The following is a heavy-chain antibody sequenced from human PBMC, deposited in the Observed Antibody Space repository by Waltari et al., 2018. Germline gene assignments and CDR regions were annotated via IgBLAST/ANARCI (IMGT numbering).Heavy chain of an antibody. Sequence: QVQLVQSGAEVKKPGASVQVSCKTSGYTFTGYCMQRVRQAPGQGLEGRGRINPNSGGTNYAQKFQGRVTMTSDTSISTAYMELSRLRSDDTAVYYCARAIVGASDYWGQGTLVTVSS. V-gene: IGHV1-2*06. D-gene: IGHD1-26*01. CDR3: ARAIVGASDY. CDR1: GYTFTGYC. J-gene: IGHJ4*02. CDR2: INPNSGGT.